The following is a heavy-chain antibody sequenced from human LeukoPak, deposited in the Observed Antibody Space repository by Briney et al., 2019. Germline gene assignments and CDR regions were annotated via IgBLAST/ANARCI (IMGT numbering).Heavy chain of an antibody. CDR1: GFTFDDYA. V-gene: IGHV3-15*07. J-gene: IGHJ5*02. Sequence: GGSLRLSCAASGFTFDDYAMHWVRQAPGKGLEWVGRIKSKTEGGTTDYAAPVKGRFTISRDDSKNTLYLQMNSLKTEDTAVYYCTTEYVDTAMAWGQGTLVTVSS. CDR3: TTEYVDTAMA. D-gene: IGHD5-18*01. CDR2: IKSKTEGGTT.